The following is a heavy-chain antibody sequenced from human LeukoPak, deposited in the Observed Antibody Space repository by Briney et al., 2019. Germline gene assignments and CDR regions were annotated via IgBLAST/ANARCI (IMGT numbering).Heavy chain of an antibody. J-gene: IGHJ4*02. CDR1: GFTFSSDS. D-gene: IGHD6-13*01. Sequence: GGSLRLSCAASGFTFSSDSMNWVRQAPGKGLEWVSSISSSSSYIYYADSVKGRFTISRDNAKNSLYLQMNSLRAEDTAVYYCARDLHSSSWYFVGHWGQGTLVTVSS. V-gene: IGHV3-21*01. CDR2: ISSSSSYI. CDR3: ARDLHSSSWYFVGH.